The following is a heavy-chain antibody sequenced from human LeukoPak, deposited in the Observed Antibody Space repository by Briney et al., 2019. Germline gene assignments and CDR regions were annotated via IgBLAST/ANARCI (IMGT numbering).Heavy chain of an antibody. CDR3: ARVIFSGDSNWFDP. J-gene: IGHJ5*02. D-gene: IGHD4-17*01. Sequence: PSETLSLTCTVSGGSISSYYWSWIRQPPGKGLEWIGYIYYSGSTNYNPSLKSRVTISVDTSKNQFSLKLSSVTAADTAVYYCARVIFSGDSNWFDPWGQGTLVTASS. CDR1: GGSISSYY. V-gene: IGHV4-59*01. CDR2: IYYSGST.